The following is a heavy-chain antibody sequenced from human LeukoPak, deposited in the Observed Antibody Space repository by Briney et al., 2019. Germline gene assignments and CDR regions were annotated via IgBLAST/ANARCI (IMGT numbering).Heavy chain of an antibody. J-gene: IGHJ4*02. V-gene: IGHV4-59*08. CDR2: IFYSGST. Sequence: PSETLSLTCTVPGGSINSYYWGWIRQPPGKGLEWIGYIFYSGSTNYNPSLKSRVTMSVDTSKNQFSLKLSSVTAADTAVYYCARRGDGYNLYFDYWGQGTLVTVSS. CDR1: GGSINSYY. D-gene: IGHD5-24*01. CDR3: ARRGDGYNLYFDY.